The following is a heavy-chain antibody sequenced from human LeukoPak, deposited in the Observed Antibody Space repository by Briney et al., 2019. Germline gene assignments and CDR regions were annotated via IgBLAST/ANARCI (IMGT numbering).Heavy chain of an antibody. Sequence: SETLSLTCTVSGGSISSYYWSWIRQPPGKGLEWIGEINHSGSTNYNPSLKSRVTISVDTSKNQFSLKLSSVTAADTAVYYCARAYSSSWYYGPTRQFTYYYYYMDVWGKGTTVTVSS. J-gene: IGHJ6*03. CDR1: GGSISSYY. CDR2: INHSGST. D-gene: IGHD6-13*01. CDR3: ARAYSSSWYYGPTRQFTYYYYYMDV. V-gene: IGHV4-34*01.